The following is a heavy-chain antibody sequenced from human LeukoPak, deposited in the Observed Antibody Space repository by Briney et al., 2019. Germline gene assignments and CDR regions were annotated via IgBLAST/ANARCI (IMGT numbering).Heavy chain of an antibody. Sequence: GGSLRLSCAASGFTFSSYAMHWVRQAPGKGLEWVAVISYDGSNKYYADSVKGRFTISRDNSKNTLYLQMNSLRAEDTAVYYCARDLPILRVAKAVVIWGQGTMVTVSS. J-gene: IGHJ3*02. CDR1: GFTFSSYA. V-gene: IGHV3-30*14. CDR2: ISYDGSNK. CDR3: ARDLPILRVAKAVVI. D-gene: IGHD5-12*01.